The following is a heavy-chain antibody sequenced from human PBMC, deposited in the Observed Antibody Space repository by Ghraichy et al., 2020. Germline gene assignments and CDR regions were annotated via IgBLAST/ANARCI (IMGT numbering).Heavy chain of an antibody. J-gene: IGHJ2*01. D-gene: IGHD2-21*02. CDR2: INTNTGNP. CDR1: GYTFTSYA. CDR3: VIDVVVTATGPGSPDWYFDL. Sequence: ASVKVSCKASGYTFTSYAMNWVRQAPGQGLEWMGWINTNTGNPTYAQGFTGRFVFSLDTSVSTAYLQISSLKAEDTAVYYWVIDVVVTATGPGSPDWYFDLWGRGTLVTVSS. V-gene: IGHV7-4-1*02.